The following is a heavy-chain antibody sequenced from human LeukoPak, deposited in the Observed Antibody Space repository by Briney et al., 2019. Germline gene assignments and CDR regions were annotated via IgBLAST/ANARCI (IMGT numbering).Heavy chain of an antibody. J-gene: IGHJ4*02. CDR2: ITHSGRT. Sequence: PSETLSLTCAVYGGSFSAYYWSWVRQSPGEGLEWIGEITHSGRTNYNPSLKSRVTISVDTSKNHFSLKLSSVTAADTAVYYCARHSGSYDSRAYFNYWGQGTLVTVSS. D-gene: IGHD3-22*01. CDR1: GGSFSAYY. V-gene: IGHV4-34*01. CDR3: ARHSGSYDSRAYFNY.